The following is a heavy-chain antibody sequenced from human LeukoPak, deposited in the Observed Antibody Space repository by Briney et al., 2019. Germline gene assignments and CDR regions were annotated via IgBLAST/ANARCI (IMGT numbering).Heavy chain of an antibody. V-gene: IGHV4-59*08. CDR3: ASGNSYGSGSYYSGAFDI. CDR2: IYYSGSI. CDR1: GGSISSYY. Sequence: SETLSLTCTVSGGSISSYYWSWIRQPPGKGLEWIGYIYYSGSINYNPSLKSRVTISVDTSKNQFSLKLSSVTTADTAVYYCASGNSYGSGSYYSGAFDIWGQGTMVTVSS. J-gene: IGHJ3*02. D-gene: IGHD3-10*01.